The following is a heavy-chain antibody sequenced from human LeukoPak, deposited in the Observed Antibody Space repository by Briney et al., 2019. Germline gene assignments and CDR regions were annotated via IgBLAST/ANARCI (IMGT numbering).Heavy chain of an antibody. CDR3: GRVKLGGDSFDI. CDR1: GYIFTSYG. J-gene: IGHJ3*02. CDR2: ISAYSGDI. D-gene: IGHD3-16*01. Sequence: ALVKVACKASGYIFTSYGISWVRQAPGQGPEWMGWISAYSGDIKYAQHLQGRVTMSTDTSTSTAYRGGRSLKSADPAVYYGGRVKLGGDSFDIWGQGKMVTVSS. V-gene: IGHV1-18*01.